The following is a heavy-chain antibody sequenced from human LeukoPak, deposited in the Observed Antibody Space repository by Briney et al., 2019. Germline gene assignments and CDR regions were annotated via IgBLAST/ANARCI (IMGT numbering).Heavy chain of an antibody. J-gene: IGHJ4*02. D-gene: IGHD3-22*01. V-gene: IGHV1-2*06. CDR3: ARRLGDSSGYYY. CDR2: INPNSGGT. CDR1: GYTFTGYY. Sequence: ASVKVSCKASGYTFTGYYMHWVRQAPGQGLEWMGRINPNSGGTNYAQKFQGRVTMTRDTSISTDYMELSRLRSDDTAVYYCARRLGDSSGYYYWGQGTLVTVSS.